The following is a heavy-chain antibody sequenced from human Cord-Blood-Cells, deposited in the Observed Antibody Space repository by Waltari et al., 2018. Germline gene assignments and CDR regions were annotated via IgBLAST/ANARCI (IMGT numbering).Heavy chain of an antibody. CDR3: ARDAGDIAAAGTYYYYGMDV. J-gene: IGHJ6*02. CDR1: GFTVSSNY. D-gene: IGHD6-13*01. Sequence: EVQLVESVGGLIQSGGSLRLSWAASGFTVSSNYMSWVRQAPGKGLEGVSVIYSGGSTYYADSVKGRFTISRDNSKNTLYLQMNSLRAEDTAMYYCARDAGDIAAAGTYYYYGMDVWGQGTTVTVSS. V-gene: IGHV3-53*01. CDR2: IYSGGST.